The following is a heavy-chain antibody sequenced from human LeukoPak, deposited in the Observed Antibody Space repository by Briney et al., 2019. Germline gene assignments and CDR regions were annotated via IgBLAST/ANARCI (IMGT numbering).Heavy chain of an antibody. D-gene: IGHD4-23*01. Sequence: ASVKVSCKASDYTFTNFIFNWVRQAPGQGHEWMGWLSTHNADTNHAQKLQGRVTMTTDTSTSTAYMELRSLRSDDTAVYYCARAVKSLDYYYMDVWGRGNTVTVSS. J-gene: IGHJ6*03. CDR1: DYTFTNFI. CDR3: ARAVKSLDYYYMDV. V-gene: IGHV1-18*01. CDR2: LSTHNADT.